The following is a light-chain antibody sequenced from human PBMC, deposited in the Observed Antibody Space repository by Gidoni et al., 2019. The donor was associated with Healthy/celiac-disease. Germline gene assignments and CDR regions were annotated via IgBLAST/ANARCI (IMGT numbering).Light chain of an antibody. CDR2: GNS. CDR3: QSYDSSLSGWV. Sequence: QSVLTQPPSVSVAPGQMVTISCTGSSSNIGAGYDVHWYQQLPGTAPKLLIYGNSNRPSGVPDRFSGSKSGTSASLAITGLQAEDEADYYCQSYDSSLSGWVFGGGTKLTVL. V-gene: IGLV1-40*01. CDR1: SSNIGAGYD. J-gene: IGLJ3*02.